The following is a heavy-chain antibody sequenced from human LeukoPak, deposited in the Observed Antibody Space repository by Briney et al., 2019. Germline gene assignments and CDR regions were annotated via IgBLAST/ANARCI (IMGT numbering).Heavy chain of an antibody. D-gene: IGHD2/OR15-2a*01. Sequence: PGGSLRLSCVASGFTISTYWMHWVRQSPGKGLEWVSAISGSGDSIFYADSVKGRFTLSRDNSKNTLNLQMNSLRAEDTAVYYCAHFSAGSSWGQGTLVTVSS. V-gene: IGHV3-23*01. CDR2: ISGSGDSI. CDR1: GFTISTYW. J-gene: IGHJ5*02. CDR3: AHFSAGSS.